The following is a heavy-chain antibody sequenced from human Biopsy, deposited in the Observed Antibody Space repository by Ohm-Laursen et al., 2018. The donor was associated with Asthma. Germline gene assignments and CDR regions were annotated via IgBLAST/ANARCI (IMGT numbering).Heavy chain of an antibody. CDR2: FVRER. CDR3: AKEPFPGWELRRGPDS. CDR1: GYFLSKMP. D-gene: IGHD1-26*01. J-gene: IGHJ4*02. Sequence: GASVKVSCKFSGYFLSKMPMHWVRQAPGKGLEWMGGFVRERIYAQKFRGRLTMTEDISTDTAYMEMNSLRPEDTAVYYCAKEPFPGWELRRGPDSWGQGTLVTVSS. V-gene: IGHV1-24*01.